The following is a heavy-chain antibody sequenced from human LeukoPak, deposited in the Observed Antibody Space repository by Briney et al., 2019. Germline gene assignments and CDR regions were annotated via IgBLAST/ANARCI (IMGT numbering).Heavy chain of an antibody. CDR3: ARIAVVVPAAIVWFDP. V-gene: IGHV1-18*01. Sequence: ASVKVSCKASGYTFTSYGISWVRQAPGQGLEWMGRISAYNGNTNYAQKLQGRVTMTTDTSTSTAYMELRSLRSDDTAVYYCARIAVVVPAAIVWFDPWGQGTLVTVSS. CDR2: ISAYNGNT. D-gene: IGHD2-2*01. J-gene: IGHJ5*02. CDR1: GYTFTSYG.